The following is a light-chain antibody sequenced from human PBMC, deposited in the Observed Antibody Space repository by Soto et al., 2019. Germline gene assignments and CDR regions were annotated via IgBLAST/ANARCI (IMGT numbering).Light chain of an antibody. CDR1: NDDIGDYNY. CDR2: ANN. V-gene: IGLV1-51*01. CDR3: GTWDSSLSAWV. Sequence: QSALTQPASVSGSPGQSITISCTGSNDDIGDYNYVSWYQQLPGTVPKLLIYANNERPSGIPDRFSASKSGASATLAITGLQTGDEAAYYCGTWDSSLSAWVFGGGTKLTVL. J-gene: IGLJ3*02.